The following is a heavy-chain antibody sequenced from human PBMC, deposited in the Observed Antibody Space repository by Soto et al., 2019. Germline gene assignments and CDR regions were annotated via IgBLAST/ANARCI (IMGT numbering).Heavy chain of an antibody. CDR3: ARSPYLAAAPDV. V-gene: IGHV4-4*02. Sequence: QVQLQESGPGLVKPSGTLSLTCAVSGGSISSSNWWSWVRQPPGKGLEWIGEISHTGNTNYNPSPKSRVTISVDKSKNEFSLKMSSATAADTAVYYCARSPYLAAAPDVWGQGTTVTVSS. D-gene: IGHD6-13*01. CDR1: GGSISSSNW. J-gene: IGHJ6*02. CDR2: ISHTGNT.